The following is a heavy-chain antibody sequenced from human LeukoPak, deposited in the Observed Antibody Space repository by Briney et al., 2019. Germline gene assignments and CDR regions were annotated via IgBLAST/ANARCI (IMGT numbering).Heavy chain of an antibody. Sequence: GGSLRLSCAASGFTFSSYSMNWVRQAPGKGLEWVSSISSSSSYIYYADSVKSRFTISRDNAKNSLYLQMNSLRAEDTAVYYCARDWGYSETVTLDYWGQGTLVTVSS. J-gene: IGHJ4*02. CDR2: ISSSSSYI. CDR1: GFTFSSYS. D-gene: IGHD1-26*01. V-gene: IGHV3-21*01. CDR3: ARDWGYSETVTLDY.